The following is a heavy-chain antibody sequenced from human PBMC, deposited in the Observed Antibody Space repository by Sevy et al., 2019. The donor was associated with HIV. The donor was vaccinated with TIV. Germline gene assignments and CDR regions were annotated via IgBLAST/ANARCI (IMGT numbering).Heavy chain of an antibody. D-gene: IGHD1-1*01. J-gene: IGHJ1*01. CDR3: ALERLSSNVAEYFQN. CDR1: GFSFNSYD. V-gene: IGHV3-30-3*01. Sequence: GGSLRLSCTASGFSFNSYDMNWVRQAPGKGLEWVATISYDGSNKHYADSVKGRFTLSRDNSKNSLFLQMNSLRAEDTAVYYCALERLSSNVAEYFQNWGQGTLVTVSS. CDR2: ISYDGSNK.